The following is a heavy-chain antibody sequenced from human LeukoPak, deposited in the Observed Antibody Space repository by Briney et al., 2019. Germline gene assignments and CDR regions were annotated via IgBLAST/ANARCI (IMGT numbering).Heavy chain of an antibody. CDR3: ARSWPYFDY. J-gene: IGHJ4*02. Sequence: SETLSPTCTVSGGSVSSGSYYWSWIRQPPGKGLEWIGYIYYSGSTNYHPSLKSRVTISIDMSQNQFSLKLRSVTAADTAVYYCARSWPYFDYWGQGTLVTVSS. CDR1: GGSVSSGSYY. V-gene: IGHV4-61*01. CDR2: IYYSGST.